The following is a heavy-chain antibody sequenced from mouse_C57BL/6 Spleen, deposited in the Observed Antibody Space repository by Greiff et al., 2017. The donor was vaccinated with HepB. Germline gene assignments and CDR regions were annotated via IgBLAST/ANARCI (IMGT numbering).Heavy chain of an antibody. Sequence: VQLQQPGAELVRPGTSVKLSCKASGYTFTSYWMHWVKQRPGQGLEWIGVIDPSDSYTNYNQKFKGKATLTVDTSSSTAYMQLSSLTSEDSAVYYCARRAYYYGSSHYAMDYWGKGTSVTVSS. D-gene: IGHD1-1*01. V-gene: IGHV1-59*01. CDR1: GYTFTSYW. CDR2: IDPSDSYT. J-gene: IGHJ4*01. CDR3: ARRAYYYGSSHYAMDY.